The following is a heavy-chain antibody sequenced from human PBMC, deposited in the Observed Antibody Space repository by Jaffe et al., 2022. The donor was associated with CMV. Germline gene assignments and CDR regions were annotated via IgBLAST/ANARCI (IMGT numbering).Heavy chain of an antibody. CDR3: AKDNKGYYGSGSKGLFDY. Sequence: EVQLLESGGGLVQPGGSLRLSCAASGFTFSSYAMSWVRQAPGKGLEWVSAISGSGGSTYYADSVKGRFTISRDNSKNTLYLQMNSLRAEDTAVYYCAKDNKGYYGSGSKGLFDYWGQGTLVTVSS. CDR1: GFTFSSYA. J-gene: IGHJ4*02. V-gene: IGHV3-23*01. D-gene: IGHD3-10*01. CDR2: ISGSGGST.